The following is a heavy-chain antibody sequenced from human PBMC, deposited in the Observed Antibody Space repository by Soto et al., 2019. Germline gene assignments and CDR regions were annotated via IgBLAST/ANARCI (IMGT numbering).Heavy chain of an antibody. D-gene: IGHD3-22*01. CDR3: ARHKYYYDSSGYYSAYYYYGMDV. V-gene: IGHV5-51*01. J-gene: IGHJ6*02. Sequence: PGESLKISCKGSGYSFTSYWIGWVRQMPGKGLECMGIIYPGDSDTRYSPSFQGQVTISADKSISTAYLQWSSLKASDTAMYYCARHKYYYDSSGYYSAYYYYGMDVWGQGTTVTVSS. CDR2: IYPGDSDT. CDR1: GYSFTSYW.